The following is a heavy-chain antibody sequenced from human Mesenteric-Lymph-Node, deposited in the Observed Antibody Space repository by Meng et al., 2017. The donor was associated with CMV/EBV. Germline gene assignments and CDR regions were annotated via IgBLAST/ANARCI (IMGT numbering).Heavy chain of an antibody. Sequence: ASRFTFRIYAMSWVRQAPGKGLEWVSPITASGGTTYYADSVKGRFTISRDNSKTTLYLQMNSLRAEDTALYYCAKKSGNPSGAFDIWGHGTMVTVSS. J-gene: IGHJ3*02. D-gene: IGHD1-26*01. CDR1: RFTFRIYA. CDR3: AKKSGNPSGAFDI. CDR2: ITASGGTT. V-gene: IGHV3-23*01.